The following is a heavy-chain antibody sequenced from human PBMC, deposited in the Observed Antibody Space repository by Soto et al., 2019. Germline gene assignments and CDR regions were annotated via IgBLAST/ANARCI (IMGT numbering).Heavy chain of an antibody. V-gene: IGHV3-30*18. Sequence: PGGPLRLSCAASGFTFSSYGMHWVRQAPGKGLEWVAVISYDGSNKYYADSVKGRFTISRDNSKNTLYLQMNSLRAEDTAVYYCAKDPHMDVWGQGTTVTVSS. J-gene: IGHJ6*02. CDR1: GFTFSSYG. CDR2: ISYDGSNK. CDR3: AKDPHMDV.